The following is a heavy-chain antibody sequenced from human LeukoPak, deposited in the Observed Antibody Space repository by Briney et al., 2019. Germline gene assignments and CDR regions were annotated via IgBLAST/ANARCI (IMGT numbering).Heavy chain of an antibody. J-gene: IGHJ4*02. CDR1: GGSVSSTSYY. CDR2: VYYSGST. D-gene: IGHD3-3*01. CDR3: ARIVWSGNAGNFDY. Sequence: SETLSLPCTVSGGSVSSTSYYWGWIRQPPGKGLEWIGTVYYSGSTYYNPSLKSRVTISVDTSKSQFSLKLSSVTAADTAVYYCARIVWSGNAGNFDYWGQGTLVTVSS. V-gene: IGHV4-39*01.